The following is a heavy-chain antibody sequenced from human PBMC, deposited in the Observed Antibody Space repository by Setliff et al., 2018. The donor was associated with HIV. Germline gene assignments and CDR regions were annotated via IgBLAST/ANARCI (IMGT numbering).Heavy chain of an antibody. CDR2: ISPNSGYT. CDR1: GYTFSSYD. J-gene: IGHJ4*02. V-gene: IGHV1-18*01. Sequence: ASVKVSCKASGYTFSSYDINWVRQAPGQGLEWMAWISPNSGYTLFAQKFRGRVTMTADTSTSTAYMELRSLRSDDTAVYYCARGPPIVVVPAALLTFDYWGQGTLVTVSS. CDR3: ARGPPIVVVPAALLTFDY. D-gene: IGHD2-2*01.